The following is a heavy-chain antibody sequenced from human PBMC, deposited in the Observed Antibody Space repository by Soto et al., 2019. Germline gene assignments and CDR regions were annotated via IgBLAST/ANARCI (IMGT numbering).Heavy chain of an antibody. V-gene: IGHV3-15*01. Sequence: GGSLRLSCAASGFTFSNAWMSWVRQAPGKGLEWVGRIKSKTDGGTTDYAAPVKGRFTISRDDSKNTLYLQMNSLKTEDTAVYYCTTYKYYGTLYYMDVWGKGTTVTVSS. J-gene: IGHJ6*03. CDR2: IKSKTDGGTT. D-gene: IGHD3-10*01. CDR3: TTYKYYGTLYYMDV. CDR1: GFTFSNAW.